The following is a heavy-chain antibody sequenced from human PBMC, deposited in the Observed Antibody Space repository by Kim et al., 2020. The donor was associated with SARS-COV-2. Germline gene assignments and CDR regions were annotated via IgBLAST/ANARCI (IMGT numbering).Heavy chain of an antibody. Sequence: ASVKVSCKTSVYTFSDYFIQWLRQAPGQGLEWMGRINPESGDTDYAKRFEGRVTMTRDTSLSTVFMDLSSLTSDDTAVYYCARGLSTTGIFGRVMNYYGMDVWGQGTTVIVSS. J-gene: IGHJ6*02. CDR1: VYTFSDYF. CDR3: ARGLSTTGIFGRVMNYYGMDV. V-gene: IGHV1-2*06. D-gene: IGHD3-3*01. CDR2: INPESGDT.